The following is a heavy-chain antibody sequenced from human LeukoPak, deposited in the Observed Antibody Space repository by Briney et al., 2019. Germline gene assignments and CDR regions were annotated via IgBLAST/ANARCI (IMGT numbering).Heavy chain of an antibody. Sequence: SETLSLTCTVSGGSISSSSYYWGWIRQPPGKGLEWIGSIYYSGSTYYNPSLKSRVTISVDTSKNQFSLKLSSVTAADTAVYYWARQSGSSLTNFDYWGQGTLVTVSS. D-gene: IGHD5-12*01. CDR1: GGSISSSSYY. V-gene: IGHV4-39*01. CDR3: ARQSGSSLTNFDY. J-gene: IGHJ4*02. CDR2: IYYSGST.